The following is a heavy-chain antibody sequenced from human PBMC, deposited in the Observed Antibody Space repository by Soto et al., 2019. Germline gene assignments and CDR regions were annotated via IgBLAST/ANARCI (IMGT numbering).Heavy chain of an antibody. CDR1: GFTFSSYA. V-gene: IGHV3-30-3*01. CDR3: ARDSEDYENTHFDY. Sequence: GGSLRLSCAASGFTFSSYAMHWVRQAPGKGLEWVAVISYDGSNKYYADSVKGRFTISRDNSKNTLYLQMNSLRGEDTAVYYCARDSEDYENTHFDYWGQGTLVTVSS. CDR2: ISYDGSNK. J-gene: IGHJ4*02. D-gene: IGHD4-17*01.